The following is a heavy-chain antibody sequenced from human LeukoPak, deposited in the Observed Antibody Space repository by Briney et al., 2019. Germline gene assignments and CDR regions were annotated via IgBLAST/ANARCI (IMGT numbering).Heavy chain of an antibody. V-gene: IGHV3-30*18. CDR1: GFTFSSYG. D-gene: IGHD1-26*01. Sequence: GGSLRLSCAASGFTFSSYGMHWVRQAPGKGLEWVAVISYDGSSKYYADSVKGRFTISRDNSKNTLYLQMNSLRAEDTAVYYCAKALYSGSYFCAFDIWGQGTMVTVSS. CDR2: ISYDGSSK. J-gene: IGHJ3*02. CDR3: AKALYSGSYFCAFDI.